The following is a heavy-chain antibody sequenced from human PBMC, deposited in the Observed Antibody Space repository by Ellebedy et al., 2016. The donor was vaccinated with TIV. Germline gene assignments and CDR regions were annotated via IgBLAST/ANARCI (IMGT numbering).Heavy chain of an antibody. V-gene: IGHV3-23*01. J-gene: IGHJ4*02. CDR3: AKVRSADCGTGACGFDY. CDR1: GFILSSYA. CDR2: ITSSGDRT. Sequence: GESLKISXAASGFILSSYAMTWVRQAPGKGLEWVSSITSSGDRTNYADSVKGRFTISRDNSKNTLYLQMNTLRAEDTAVYYCAKVRSADCGTGACGFDYWGQGTLVTVSS. D-gene: IGHD2-21*01.